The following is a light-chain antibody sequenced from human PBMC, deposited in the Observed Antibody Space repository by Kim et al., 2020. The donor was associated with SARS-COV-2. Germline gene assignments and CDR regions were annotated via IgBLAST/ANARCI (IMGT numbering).Light chain of an antibody. CDR1: QSLIHTNGNTY. Sequence: PVSISGRSSQSLIHTNGNTYLSWFQQRPGQPPRLLIYKSSNRFSGVPDRFSGSGAGTDFTLKINRVEAEDVGIYYCMQATQFPRTFGQGTKVDIK. J-gene: IGKJ1*01. CDR3: MQATQFPRT. CDR2: KSS. V-gene: IGKV2-24*01.